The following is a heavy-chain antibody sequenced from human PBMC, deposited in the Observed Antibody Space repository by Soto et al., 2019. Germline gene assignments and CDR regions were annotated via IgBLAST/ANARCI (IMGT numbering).Heavy chain of an antibody. CDR1: GGTLSSFINYP. J-gene: IGHJ6*02. Sequence: SVKVSCKASGGTLSSFINYPINWVRQAPGQGLEWMGGIVPNVGTVNYAQKFQGRVTITADKSTGTAYMEVSSLRSEDTALYYCARGLVYDFWSGPPHPADSGMDVWGQGTTVTVSS. CDR2: IVPNVGTV. V-gene: IGHV1-69*06. CDR3: ARGLVYDFWSGPPHPADSGMDV. D-gene: IGHD3-3*01.